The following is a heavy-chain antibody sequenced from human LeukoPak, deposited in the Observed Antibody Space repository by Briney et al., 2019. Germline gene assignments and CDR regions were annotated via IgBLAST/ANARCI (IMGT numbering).Heavy chain of an antibody. CDR3: ARIDYGSGNYYGMDV. V-gene: IGHV4-59*08. Sequence: SETLSLTCTVSGGSISSYYWSWIRQPPGKGLEWIGYIYYSGSTNYKPSLKSRVTISVDTSKNQFSLKLSSVTAADTAVYYCARIDYGSGNYYGMDVWGQGTTVTVSS. D-gene: IGHD3-10*01. CDR2: IYYSGST. CDR1: GGSISSYY. J-gene: IGHJ6*02.